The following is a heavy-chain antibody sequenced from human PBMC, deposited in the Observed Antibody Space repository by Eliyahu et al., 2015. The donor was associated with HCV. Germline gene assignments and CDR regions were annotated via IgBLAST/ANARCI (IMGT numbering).Heavy chain of an antibody. CDR2: IYPGDSDT. Sequence: GSGYSFTSYWIGWVRQMPGKGLEWMGIIYPGDSDTRYSPSFQGQVTISADKSIDTAYLRWSSLKASDTAIYYCARRMTTVTTWGHWYFDLWGRGTLVTVSS. J-gene: IGHJ2*01. V-gene: IGHV5-51*01. CDR3: ARRMTTVTTWGHWYFDL. CDR1: GYSFTSYW. D-gene: IGHD4-11*01.